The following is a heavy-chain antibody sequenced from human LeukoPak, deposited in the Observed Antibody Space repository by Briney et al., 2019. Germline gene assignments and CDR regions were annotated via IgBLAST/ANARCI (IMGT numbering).Heavy chain of an antibody. CDR1: GFTFINYP. Sequence: GRSLRLSCAASGFTFINYPIHWVRQAPGKGLEWMAVMSYNGNNKYYADSVKGRFTISRDNSKTTLYLQMDRPGPGDTAVYYCARGASGTFSWFDSWGQGTLVTVSS. J-gene: IGHJ5*01. CDR3: ARGASGTFSWFDS. D-gene: IGHD1-1*01. CDR2: MSYNGNNK. V-gene: IGHV3-30-3*01.